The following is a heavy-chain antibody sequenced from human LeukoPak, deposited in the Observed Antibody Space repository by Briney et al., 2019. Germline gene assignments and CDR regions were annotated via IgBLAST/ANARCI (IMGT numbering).Heavy chain of an antibody. V-gene: IGHV3-23*01. CDR1: GFTFSSYD. Sequence: PGGSLRLSCAASGFTFSSYDMSWVRQAPGKGLEWVSAITGSGGSTFYADSVKGRFTISRDNSKNTLYLQMNSLRAEDTAVYHCAKVWAPWIIDFWGQGTLVTVSS. J-gene: IGHJ4*02. D-gene: IGHD5-12*01. CDR2: ITGSGGST. CDR3: AKVWAPWIIDF.